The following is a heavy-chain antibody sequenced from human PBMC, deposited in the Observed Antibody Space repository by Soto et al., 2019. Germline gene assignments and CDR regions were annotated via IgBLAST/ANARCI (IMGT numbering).Heavy chain of an antibody. D-gene: IGHD3-22*01. CDR2: ISGSGGST. CDR1: GFTFSSYA. V-gene: IGHV3-23*01. Sequence: EVQLLESGGGLVQPGGSLRLSCAASGFTFSSYAMSWVRQAPGKGLEWVSAISGSGGSTYYADSVKGRFTISRDNSKNTLYLQMNSLRAEDTAVYYCAKDEAYYYDSSGYYYVQWGVDYWGQGTLVTVSS. J-gene: IGHJ4*02. CDR3: AKDEAYYYDSSGYYYVQWGVDY.